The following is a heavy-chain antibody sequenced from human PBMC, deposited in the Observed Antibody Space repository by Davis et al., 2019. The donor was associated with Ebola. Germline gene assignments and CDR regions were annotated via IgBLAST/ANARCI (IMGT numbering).Heavy chain of an antibody. D-gene: IGHD2-2*01. CDR2: ISAYNGNT. CDR3: ARDRIVVVPAAFDY. J-gene: IGHJ4*02. Sequence: ASVKVSCKASGYSFSDYGITWVRQAPGQGLEWMGWISAYNGNTNYAQKFQGRVTMTTDTSTSTANMELRSLASDDTAVYYCARDRIVVVPAAFDYWGQGTPVTVSS. CDR1: GYSFSDYG. V-gene: IGHV1-18*01.